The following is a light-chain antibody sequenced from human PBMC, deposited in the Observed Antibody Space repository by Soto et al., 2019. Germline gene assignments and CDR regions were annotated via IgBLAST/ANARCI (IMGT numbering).Light chain of an antibody. CDR3: CSYAGSSTYV. J-gene: IGLJ1*01. CDR1: SSDVGGSTY. CDR2: EVN. V-gene: IGLV2-14*01. Sequence: QSALTQPASVSGSPGQSITISCTGTSSDVGGSTYVSWYQQHPGRAPQLMIYEVNNRPSGVSNRFSGSKSGNTASLTISGLQAEDEADYYCCSYAGSSTYVFGTGTKVTVL.